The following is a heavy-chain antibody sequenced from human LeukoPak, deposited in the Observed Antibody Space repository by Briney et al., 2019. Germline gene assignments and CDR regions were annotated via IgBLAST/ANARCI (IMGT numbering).Heavy chain of an antibody. J-gene: IGHJ4*02. V-gene: IGHV4-61*02. D-gene: IGHD5/OR15-5a*01. Sequence: SQTLSLTCTVSGGSISSGSYYWSWIRQPAGKGLEWIGRIYTSGSTNYNPSLKSRVTISVDTSKIQFSLKLSSVTAADTAVYYCARAGPVYAYPPGPFDYWGQGTLVTVSS. CDR2: IYTSGST. CDR3: ARAGPVYAYPPGPFDY. CDR1: GGSISSGSYY.